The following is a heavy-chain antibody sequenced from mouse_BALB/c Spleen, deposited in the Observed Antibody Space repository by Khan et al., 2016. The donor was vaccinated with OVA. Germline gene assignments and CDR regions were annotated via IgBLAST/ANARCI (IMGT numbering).Heavy chain of an antibody. Sequence: QVQLKQSGPELVKPGASVKMSCKASGYTFTDYVMNWVKQRNGQGLEWIGQIYPGSDSTYYNEKFKGKATLTADRSSSTAYMQLSNLTSEDSADYFCARAGWDVFAYWGQGTLVTVS. J-gene: IGHJ3*01. V-gene: IGHV1-77*01. CDR3: ARAGWDVFAY. CDR1: GYTFTDYV. CDR2: IYPGSDST. D-gene: IGHD4-1*01.